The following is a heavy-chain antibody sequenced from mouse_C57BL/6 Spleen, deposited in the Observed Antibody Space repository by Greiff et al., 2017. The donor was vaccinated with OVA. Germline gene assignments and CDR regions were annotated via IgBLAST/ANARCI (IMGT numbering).Heavy chain of an antibody. V-gene: IGHV1-47*01. CDR1: GYTFTSYS. CDR2: FHPYNDDT. CDR3: GRGNYYYESAWFED. Sequence: VQLQQSGAELVKPGASVKLSCKASGYTFTSYSMEWMKQNHGQSLEWIGNFHPYNDDTNYNEKFKGKATLTVDKSSSTAYLQLSRLTSDDAAVYCGGRGNYYYESAWFEDWGQGTLLTVSA. J-gene: IGHJ2*01. D-gene: IGHD2-4*01.